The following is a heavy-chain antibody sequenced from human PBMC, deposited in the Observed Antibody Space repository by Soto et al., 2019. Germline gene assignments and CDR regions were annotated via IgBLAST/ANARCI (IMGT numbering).Heavy chain of an antibody. CDR3: VREVGTTGLRHFDS. Sequence: GGSLRLSCAASGFTFSSYWMHWVRQGPGKGLVWVTLSNPDGNTVVYADSVKGRFTISRDNAKNTLYLQMNRLRAEDTAVYYCVREVGTTGLRHFDSWGQGALVTVSS. CDR1: GFTFSSYW. V-gene: IGHV3-74*01. D-gene: IGHD1-1*01. J-gene: IGHJ4*02. CDR2: SNPDGNTV.